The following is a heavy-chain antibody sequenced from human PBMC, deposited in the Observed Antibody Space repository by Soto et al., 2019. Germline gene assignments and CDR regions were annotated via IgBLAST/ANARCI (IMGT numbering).Heavy chain of an antibody. Sequence: QVQLVQSGAEVKEPGSSVKVSCKASGDLFNNHAFNWVRQAPGQGLEWMGRISPLFSTTNYAQKFQGGVTLGADELTTIVYLEVNNLESDDTAMYYCAASSAIAAAGYFKFWGQGTLVTVSP. D-gene: IGHD6-13*01. V-gene: IGHV1-69*01. CDR3: AASSAIAAAGYFKF. CDR1: GDLFNNHA. CDR2: ISPLFSTT. J-gene: IGHJ4*02.